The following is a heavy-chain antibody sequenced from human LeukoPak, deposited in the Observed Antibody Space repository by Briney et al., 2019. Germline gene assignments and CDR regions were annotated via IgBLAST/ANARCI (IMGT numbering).Heavy chain of an antibody. CDR2: ISSSSSYI. Sequence: GGSLRLSCAASGFTVSSNYMSWVRQAPGKGLEWVSSISSSSSYIYYADSVKGRFTISRDNAKNSLYLQMNSLRAEDTAVYYCARDTGYYDSRTFDIWGQGTMVTVSS. CDR1: GFTVSSNY. J-gene: IGHJ3*02. D-gene: IGHD3-22*01. V-gene: IGHV3-21*01. CDR3: ARDTGYYDSRTFDI.